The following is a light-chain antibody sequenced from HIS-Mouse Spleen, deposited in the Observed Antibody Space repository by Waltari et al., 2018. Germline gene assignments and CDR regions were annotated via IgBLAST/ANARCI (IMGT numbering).Light chain of an antibody. CDR3: QQYDNLLGT. V-gene: IGKV1-33*01. Sequence: DIQMTQSPSSLYASVGDRVTITCQASQDISNYLNWYPQKPGKAPKLLIYDASNLETGVPSRFSGSGSGTDFTFTISSLQPEDIATYYCQQYDNLLGTFGQGTKVEIK. CDR2: DAS. J-gene: IGKJ1*01. CDR1: QDISNY.